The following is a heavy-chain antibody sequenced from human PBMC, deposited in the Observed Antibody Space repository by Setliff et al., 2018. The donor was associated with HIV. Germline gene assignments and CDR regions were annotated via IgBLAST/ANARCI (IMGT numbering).Heavy chain of an antibody. CDR1: GFTFSSYW. CDR3: ARGHYFKDV. CDR2: INSDASTT. V-gene: IGHV3-74*01. D-gene: IGHD3-22*01. J-gene: IGHJ6*01. Sequence: PGGSLRLSCAASGFTFSSYWMHWVRQAPGKGLVWVSRINSDASTTSYADSVKGRFTISRDNAKNSLYLQMNSLRAEDTAVYHCARGHYFKDVWGQGTTVTVSS.